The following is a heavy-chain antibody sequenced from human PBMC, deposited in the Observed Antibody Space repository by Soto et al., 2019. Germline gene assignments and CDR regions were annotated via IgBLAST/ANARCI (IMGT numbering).Heavy chain of an antibody. D-gene: IGHD5-12*01. CDR2: IYYSGNT. J-gene: IGHJ4*02. CDR3: ARRRGSNLDY. Sequence: QVQLQESGPGLVKPSQTLSLTCTVSGGSISSGDYYWSWIRQPPGKGLEWIGFIYYSGNTYYNPSLKGRVIISVNTSKNHSSLKLSSVTAADTAVYYCARRRGSNLDYWGQGTLVTVSS. CDR1: GGSISSGDYY. V-gene: IGHV4-30-4*01.